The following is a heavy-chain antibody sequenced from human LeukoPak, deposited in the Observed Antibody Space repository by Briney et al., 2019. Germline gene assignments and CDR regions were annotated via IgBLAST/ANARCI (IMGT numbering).Heavy chain of an antibody. CDR2: INGDGSNT. Sequence: PGGSLRLSCAASGFTFNTYWMHGVRHAPGKGLVWVSHINGDGSNTAYADSVKGRFTISRDNAKNTVYVQMNSLRDEDTAVYFCAREKGSSNYDSWGQGTLVTVSS. CDR1: GFTFNTYW. CDR3: AREKGSSNYDS. D-gene: IGHD4-11*01. J-gene: IGHJ5*01. V-gene: IGHV3-74*03.